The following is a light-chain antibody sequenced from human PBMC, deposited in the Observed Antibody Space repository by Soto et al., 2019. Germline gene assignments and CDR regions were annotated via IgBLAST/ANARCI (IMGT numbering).Light chain of an antibody. J-gene: IGLJ1*01. CDR3: ETWDSNTRV. V-gene: IGLV4-60*02. CDR1: SGHSSYI. CDR2: LEGSGSY. Sequence: QPVLTQSSSASASLGSSVQLTCTLSSGHSSYIIAWHQQQPGKAPRYLMKLEGSGSYNKGSGVPDRFSGSSSGADRYLTISNLQFEDEADYYCETWDSNTRVFGTGTKLTVL.